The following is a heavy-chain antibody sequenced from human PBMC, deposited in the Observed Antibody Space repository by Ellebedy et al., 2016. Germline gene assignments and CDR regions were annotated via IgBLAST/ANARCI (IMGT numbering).Heavy chain of an antibody. CDR1: GFTFSSYA. D-gene: IGHD3-16*01. J-gene: IGHJ4*02. Sequence: GESLKISCSASGFTFSSYAMHWVRQAPGKGLEYVSTISGNGGSTYHADSVKGRFTISRDNSKNTLFLQMNSLRPEDTAVYFCARAIYEYGDYWGQGTLVTVSS. CDR3: ARAIYEYGDY. V-gene: IGHV3-64*04. CDR2: ISGNGGST.